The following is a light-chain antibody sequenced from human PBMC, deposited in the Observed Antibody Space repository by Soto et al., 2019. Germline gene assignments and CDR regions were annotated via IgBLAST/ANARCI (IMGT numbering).Light chain of an antibody. J-gene: IGLJ1*01. CDR1: SSDVGGYNY. CDR2: DVI. Sequence: QSALTQPRSVSGSPGQSVTISCTGTSSDVGGYNYVSWYQQHPGRAPKLMIYDVIKRPSGVPDRFAGAKSGNTASLTISGLPAEDEADYHCCSYAGSIYVFGTGTKLTVL. V-gene: IGLV2-11*01. CDR3: CSYAGSIYV.